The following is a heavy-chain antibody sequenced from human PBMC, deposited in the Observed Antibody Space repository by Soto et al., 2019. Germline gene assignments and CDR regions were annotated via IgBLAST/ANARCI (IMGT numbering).Heavy chain of an antibody. CDR1: GFTFSSYA. J-gene: IGHJ4*02. Sequence: QVQLVESGGGVVQPGRSLRLSCAAAGFTFSSYAMHGVRQAPGKGLEWVAVISYDGSNKYYADSVKGRFTISRDNSKNTLYLQMNSLRAEDTAVYYCARDKGQHTAAIDYWGQGTLVTVSS. CDR2: ISYDGSNK. V-gene: IGHV3-30-3*01. D-gene: IGHD6-13*01. CDR3: ARDKGQHTAAIDY.